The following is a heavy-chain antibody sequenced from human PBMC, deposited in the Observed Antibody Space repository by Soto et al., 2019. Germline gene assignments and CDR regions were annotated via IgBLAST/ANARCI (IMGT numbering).Heavy chain of an antibody. Sequence: PGESLKISCKGSGYSFTSYWIGWVRQMPGKGLEWMGIIYPGDSDTRYSPSFQGQVTISADKSISTAYLQWSSLKASDTAMYYCARQRSSWYNKLRHYYYYYVMDVWGQGTTVTVSS. CDR2: IYPGDSDT. V-gene: IGHV5-51*01. CDR3: ARQRSSWYNKLRHYYYYYVMDV. J-gene: IGHJ6*02. CDR1: GYSFTSYW. D-gene: IGHD6-13*01.